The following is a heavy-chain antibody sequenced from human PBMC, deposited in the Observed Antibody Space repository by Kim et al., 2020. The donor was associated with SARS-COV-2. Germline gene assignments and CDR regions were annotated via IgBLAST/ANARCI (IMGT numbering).Heavy chain of an antibody. CDR2: IWYDGSNK. CDR3: ARDPIIAVAGRLPLGYYFDY. Sequence: GGSLRLSCAASGFTFSSYGMHWVRQAPGKGLEWVAVIWYDGSNKYYADSVKGRFIISRDNSKNTLYLQMNSLRAEDTAVYYCARDPIIAVAGRLPLGYYFDYWGQGTLVTVSS. J-gene: IGHJ4*02. D-gene: IGHD6-19*01. CDR1: GFTFSSYG. V-gene: IGHV3-33*01.